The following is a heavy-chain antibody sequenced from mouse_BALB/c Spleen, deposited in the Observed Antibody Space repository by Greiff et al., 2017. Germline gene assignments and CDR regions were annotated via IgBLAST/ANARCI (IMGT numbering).Heavy chain of an antibody. CDR1: GYTFTSYW. V-gene: IGHV1-7*01. CDR3: ARNCPMDY. Sequence: VQLQQSGAELAKPGASVKMSCKASGYTFTSYWMHWVKQRPGQGLEWIGYINPSTGYTEYNQKFKDKATLTVDKSSSTAYMHLNSLTSEDSAVYYCARNCPMDYWGQGTSVTVSS. J-gene: IGHJ4*01. CDR2: INPSTGYT.